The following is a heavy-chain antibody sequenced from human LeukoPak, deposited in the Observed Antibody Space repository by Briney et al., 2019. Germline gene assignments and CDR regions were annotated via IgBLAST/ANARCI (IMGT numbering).Heavy chain of an antibody. CDR3: ASAVRQIAKYYYDSSGQWGAFDI. CDR1: GYTFTGYY. J-gene: IGHJ3*02. V-gene: IGHV1-2*04. CDR2: INPNSGGT. Sequence: GASVKVSCKASGYTFTGYYMHWVRQAPGQGLEWMGWINPNSGGTNYAQKFQGWVTMTRDTSISTAYMELSRLRSDDTAVYYCASAVRQIAKYYYDSSGQWGAFDIWGQGTMVTVSS. D-gene: IGHD3-22*01.